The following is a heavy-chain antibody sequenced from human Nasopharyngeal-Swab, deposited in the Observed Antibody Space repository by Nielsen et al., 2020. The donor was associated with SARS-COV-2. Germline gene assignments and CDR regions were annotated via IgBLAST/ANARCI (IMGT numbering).Heavy chain of an antibody. CDR2: MKPSGRT. V-gene: IGHV4-34*01. D-gene: IGHD6-19*01. J-gene: IGHJ4*02. Sequence: GSLRLSCAVYGGSVSDYHWSWIPQLPGKGLEWIGEMKPSGRTNYSPSLKSRVAISIDASKNQFFLNLTSVTAADTAVYYCAGHPVDFDYWGQGTLVTVSS. CDR3: AGHPVDFDY. CDR1: GGSVSDYH.